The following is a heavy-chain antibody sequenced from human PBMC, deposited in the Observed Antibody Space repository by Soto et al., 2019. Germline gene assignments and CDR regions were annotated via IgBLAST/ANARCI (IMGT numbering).Heavy chain of an antibody. J-gene: IGHJ6*02. V-gene: IGHV3-53*01. CDR3: ARDLRTLYGMDV. Sequence: EVQLVESGGGLIQPGGSLRLSCAASGFTVSSNYMSWVRQAPGKGLEWVSVIYSGDTTYYADSVEGRFTTSRDNSKNTLYLQMNSLRAEDTAVYYCARDLRTLYGMDVWGQGTTVTVSS. CDR2: IYSGDTT. CDR1: GFTVSSNY.